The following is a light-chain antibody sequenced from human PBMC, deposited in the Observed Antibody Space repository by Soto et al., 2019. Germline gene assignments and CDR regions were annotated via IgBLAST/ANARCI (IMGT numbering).Light chain of an antibody. V-gene: IGKV1-9*01. CDR3: QQLSSYPLI. CDR1: QGISSY. CDR2: AAS. J-gene: IGKJ3*01. Sequence: DIQLTQSPSFLSASVGDRVTISCRASQGISSYLAWYPQKPGKAPKLLIYAASTLQSGVPSRFSGSGSGTEFTLTISSLQPEDFVTYYCQQLSSYPLIFGPGKKVYIK.